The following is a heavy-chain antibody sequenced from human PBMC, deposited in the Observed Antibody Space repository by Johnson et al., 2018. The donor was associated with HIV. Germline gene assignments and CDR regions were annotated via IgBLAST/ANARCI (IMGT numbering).Heavy chain of an antibody. D-gene: IGHD6-13*01. V-gene: IGHV3-66*01. CDR1: GSTVSSNY. J-gene: IGHJ3*02. CDR2: IYSGGTT. CDR3: ARGRPGGPNLLDAAGNDAFDI. Sequence: VQLVESGGGLVQRGGSLRLSCAASGSTVSSNYMSWVRQAPGKGLEWASIIYSGGTTYYADSVKGRFTISRDNSKNTLYLQMNSLAAGDTAVYYCARGRPGGPNLLDAAGNDAFDIWGQGTMVTVSS.